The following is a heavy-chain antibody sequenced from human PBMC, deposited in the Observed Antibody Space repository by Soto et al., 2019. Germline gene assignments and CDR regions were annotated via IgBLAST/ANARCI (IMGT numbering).Heavy chain of an antibody. CDR1: GHTFTGYY. CDR2: ILPNSDAT. J-gene: IGHJ4*02. V-gene: IGHV1-2*02. CDR3: TRDCQRTKFDY. Sequence: GASVKVSCKSSGHTFTGYYIHRVRQAPGQGLEWMGWILPNSDATNYAQKFQGKVTMTRDTSINTAYLELSSLRSDDTAVYYCTRDCQRTKFDYWGQGTLVTVSS.